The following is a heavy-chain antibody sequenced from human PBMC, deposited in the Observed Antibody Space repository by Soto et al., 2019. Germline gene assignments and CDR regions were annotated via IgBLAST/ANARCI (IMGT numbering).Heavy chain of an antibody. CDR1: GFPYSNYA. CDR3: AKDLRDWGFFDY. CDR2: ISAGGDAA. J-gene: IGHJ4*02. D-gene: IGHD3-16*01. Sequence: PGGSLRLSCAASGFPYSNYAMIWVRQAPGKGLEWVSSISAGGDAAYHADAVKGRLTISRDNSNNTLYLQMNSLRADDTAMYYCAKDLRDWGFFDYWGLGTLVTVSS. V-gene: IGHV3-23*01.